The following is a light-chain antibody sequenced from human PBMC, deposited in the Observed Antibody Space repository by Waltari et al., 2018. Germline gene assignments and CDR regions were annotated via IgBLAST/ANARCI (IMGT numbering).Light chain of an antibody. CDR2: DNH. V-gene: IGLV1-51*01. Sequence: QSVLTQPPSVSATPGQKVTISCSGSDSNIGSNYVAWYQQLPGTAPRLLIYDNHRRPSGIPDRFSGAKSGTAATLVITGLQTGDEADYDCGTWDNNLSGGQVFGGGTKLTVL. CDR3: GTWDNNLSGGQV. CDR1: DSNIGSNY. J-gene: IGLJ2*01.